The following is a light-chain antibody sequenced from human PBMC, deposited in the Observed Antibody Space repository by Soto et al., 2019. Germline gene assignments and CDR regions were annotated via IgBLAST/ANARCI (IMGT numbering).Light chain of an antibody. CDR3: SSYTSSNTLL. CDR2: DVN. Sequence: QSALTQPASVSGSPGQSITISCTGTSSDVGGYNYVSWYRQYPGKAPKVMIYDVNNRPSGVSNRFSGSKSGNTASLTISGLQAEDEADYYCSSYTSSNTLLFGGGTKLTVL. J-gene: IGLJ2*01. CDR1: SSDVGGYNY. V-gene: IGLV2-14*01.